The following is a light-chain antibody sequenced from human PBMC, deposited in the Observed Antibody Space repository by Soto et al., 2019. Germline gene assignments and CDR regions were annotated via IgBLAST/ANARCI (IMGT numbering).Light chain of an antibody. Sequence: VMTQSPVTLSVSPGEGATLSCRASQTMSNNLAWYQQEPGQPPRLLIYGASTRATGIPARFSGSGSGTEFTLTISSLQSEDFAVYYCQQYHNWPTFGQGTKVDIK. V-gene: IGKV3-15*01. J-gene: IGKJ1*01. CDR3: QQYHNWPT. CDR2: GAS. CDR1: QTMSNN.